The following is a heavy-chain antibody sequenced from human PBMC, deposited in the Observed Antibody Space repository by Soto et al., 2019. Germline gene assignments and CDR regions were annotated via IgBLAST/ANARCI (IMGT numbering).Heavy chain of an antibody. Sequence: QVQLVESGGGVVQPGRSLRLSCAASGFTFSSYAMHWVRQAPGKGLEWVAVISYDGSNKYYADFVKGRFTISRDNSKNTLYLQMNSLRAEDTAVYYCARIAVAGGQFDYWGQGTLVTVSS. CDR1: GFTFSSYA. CDR3: ARIAVAGGQFDY. J-gene: IGHJ4*02. CDR2: ISYDGSNK. D-gene: IGHD6-19*01. V-gene: IGHV3-30-3*01.